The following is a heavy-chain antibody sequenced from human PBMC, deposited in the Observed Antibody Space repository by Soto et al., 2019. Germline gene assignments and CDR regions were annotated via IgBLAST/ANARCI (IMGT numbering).Heavy chain of an antibody. Sequence: GASVKVSCKASGYTFTGYYMHWVRQAPGQGLEWMGWINPNSGGTNYAQKFQGRVTMTRDTSISTAYMELSRLRSDDTAVYYCARDCRSWIQIRSLSDGMDVWGQGSTVTVSS. J-gene: IGHJ6*02. D-gene: IGHD5-18*01. V-gene: IGHV1-2*02. CDR3: ARDCRSWIQIRSLSDGMDV. CDR2: INPNSGGT. CDR1: GYTFTGYY.